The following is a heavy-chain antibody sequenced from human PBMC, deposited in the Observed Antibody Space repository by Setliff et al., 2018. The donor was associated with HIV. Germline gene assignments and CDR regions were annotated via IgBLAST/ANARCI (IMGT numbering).Heavy chain of an antibody. V-gene: IGHV4-59*08. D-gene: IGHD5-12*01. J-gene: IGHJ4*02. CDR2: IFYSGST. Sequence: SETLSLTCTVSGGSLSRNFWSWIRQTPGKGLEWIGYIFYSGSTNYNPSLKSRVTISVDTSNNQFALKLISMTAADTAVYFCARLKSASGYFGFDSWGQGTLVTVSS. CDR3: ARLKSASGYFGFDS. CDR1: GGSLSRNF.